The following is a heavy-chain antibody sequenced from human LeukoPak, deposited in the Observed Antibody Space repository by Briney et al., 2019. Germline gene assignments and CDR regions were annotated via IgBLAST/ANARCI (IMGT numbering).Heavy chain of an antibody. J-gene: IGHJ4*02. CDR2: ISGRGVST. CDR1: GFTFSSYA. D-gene: IGHD3-22*01. CDR3: AKDLAPDSSGYYSDY. V-gene: IGHV3-23*01. Sequence: GGSLRLSCAASGFTFSSYAMNWVRQAPGKGLEWVSTISGRGVSTYYADSVKGRFTISRDNSKNTLYLQMNSLRAEDTAVYYCAKDLAPDSSGYYSDYWGQGTLVTVSS.